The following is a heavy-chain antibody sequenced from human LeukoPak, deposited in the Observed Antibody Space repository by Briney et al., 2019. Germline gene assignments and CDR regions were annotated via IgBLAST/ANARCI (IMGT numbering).Heavy chain of an antibody. D-gene: IGHD3-16*01. CDR2: IRYDGSNK. V-gene: IGHV3-30*02. J-gene: IGHJ6*03. Sequence: GGSLRLSCAASGFTFSSYGMYWVRQAPGKGLEWVAFIRYDGSNKDYGDSVKGRFTISRDNSKNTLYLQMNSLRAEDTAVYYCAKRRADYGSMDVWGKGTTVTVSS. CDR3: AKRRADYGSMDV. CDR1: GFTFSSYG.